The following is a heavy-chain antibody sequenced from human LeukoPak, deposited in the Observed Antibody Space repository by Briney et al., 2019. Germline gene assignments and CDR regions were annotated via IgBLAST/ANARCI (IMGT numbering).Heavy chain of an antibody. CDR1: GYSFTSYW. J-gene: IGHJ4*02. Sequence: GESLKISCKGSGYSFTSYWIGWVRQMPGKGLEWMGIIYPGDSDTRYSPSFQGQVTISADKSISTAYLQWSSLKASDTAMYYCARLPYYYGSGSQGGFDYWGQGTLATVSS. CDR2: IYPGDSDT. CDR3: ARLPYYYGSGSQGGFDY. V-gene: IGHV5-51*01. D-gene: IGHD3-10*01.